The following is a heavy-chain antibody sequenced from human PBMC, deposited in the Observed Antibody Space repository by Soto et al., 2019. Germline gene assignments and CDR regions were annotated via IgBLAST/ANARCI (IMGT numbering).Heavy chain of an antibody. CDR1: GFTFSSYS. Sequence: GGSLRLSCAASGFTFSSYSMNWFRQAPGKGLEWVSSISSSSSYIYYADSVKGRFTISRDNAKNSLYLQMNSLRAEDTAVYYCARDSVGSSWYALNWFDPWGQGTLVTVSS. CDR3: ARDSVGSSWYALNWFDP. D-gene: IGHD6-13*01. J-gene: IGHJ5*02. V-gene: IGHV3-21*01. CDR2: ISSSSSYI.